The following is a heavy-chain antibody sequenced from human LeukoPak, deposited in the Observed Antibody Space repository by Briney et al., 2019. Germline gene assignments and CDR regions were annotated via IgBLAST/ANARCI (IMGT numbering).Heavy chain of an antibody. J-gene: IGHJ4*02. CDR3: ERDFGEMPNY. D-gene: IGHD5-24*01. CDR1: GFTFSNYG. Sequence: ASVKVSCKASGFTFSNYGINWVRQAPGQGLEWMGIIDPSGGSTSYAQNFQGGVTMTRDATTSTVYLELSSLRSEDTAVYYCERDFGEMPNYWGQGTLVTVSS. CDR2: IDPSGGST. V-gene: IGHV1-46*01.